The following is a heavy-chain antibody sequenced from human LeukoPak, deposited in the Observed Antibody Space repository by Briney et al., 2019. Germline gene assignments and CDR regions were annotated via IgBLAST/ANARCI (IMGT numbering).Heavy chain of an antibody. CDR2: IFTSGST. V-gene: IGHV4-4*07. CDR3: AREVTTNWFDP. D-gene: IGHD1-14*01. CDR1: GGSISSYY. Sequence: SETLPLTCTVSGGSISSYYWAWIRQPAGKGLEWIGRIFTSGSTNYNPSLKSRVTMSVDTSKNQFSLKLTSFTAADTAVYYCAREVTTNWFDPWGQGTLVTVSS. J-gene: IGHJ5*02.